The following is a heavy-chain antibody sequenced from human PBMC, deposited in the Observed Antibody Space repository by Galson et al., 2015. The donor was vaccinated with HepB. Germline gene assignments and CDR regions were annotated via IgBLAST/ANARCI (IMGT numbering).Heavy chain of an antibody. V-gene: IGHV3-11*01. CDR2: ISRSGAAK. Sequence: SLRLSCAASGFNFSDNYMTWIRQAPGKGLEGVSYISRSGAAKFYADSVKGRFTVSSANTKNSVFLQMSSLRAEDTAFYYCATYGGAWSAFFEHWGQGALVTVSS. J-gene: IGHJ4*02. D-gene: IGHD2-21*01. CDR1: GFNFSDNY. CDR3: ATYGGAWSAFFEH.